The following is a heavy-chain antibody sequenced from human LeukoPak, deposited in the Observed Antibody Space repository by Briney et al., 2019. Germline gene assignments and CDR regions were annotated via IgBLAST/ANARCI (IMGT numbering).Heavy chain of an antibody. V-gene: IGHV1-69*13. CDR1: GGTFSSYA. Sequence: GASVKVSCKASGGTFSSYAISWVRQAPGQGLEWMGGIIPIFGTANYAQKFQGRVTINADESTSTAYMELSSLRSEDTAVYYCARDIRSTVLRYFDWLPQGNWFDPWGQGTLVTVSS. CDR3: ARDIRSTVLRYFDWLPQGNWFDP. D-gene: IGHD3-9*01. CDR2: IIPIFGTA. J-gene: IGHJ5*02.